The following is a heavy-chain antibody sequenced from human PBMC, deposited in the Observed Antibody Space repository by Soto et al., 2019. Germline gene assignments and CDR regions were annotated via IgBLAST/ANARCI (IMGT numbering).Heavy chain of an antibody. J-gene: IGHJ5*02. Sequence: EVQLVESGGGLVQPGGSLRLSCAASGVTFSSYWMSWVRRAPGKGLEWVANIKQDGSEKYYEDSVKGRFTISSDNAKNSLYLQMNSLRAEDTAVYYCERAYDFWSGYSSWRQGTLVTVSS. V-gene: IGHV3-7*01. CDR3: ERAYDFWSGYSS. CDR1: GVTFSSYW. D-gene: IGHD3-3*01. CDR2: IKQDGSEK.